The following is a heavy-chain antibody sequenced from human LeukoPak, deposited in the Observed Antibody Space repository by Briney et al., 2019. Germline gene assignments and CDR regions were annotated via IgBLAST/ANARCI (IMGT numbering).Heavy chain of an antibody. CDR2: IIPIFGTA. Sequence: SVKVSCKASGGTFSSYAISWVRQAPGQGLEWMGRIIPIFGTANYAQKFQGRVTITTDESTSTAYMELSSLRSDDTAVYYCARAKGIAYRFDYWGQGTLVTVSS. D-gene: IGHD6-13*01. V-gene: IGHV1-69*05. CDR1: GGTFSSYA. J-gene: IGHJ4*02. CDR3: ARAKGIAYRFDY.